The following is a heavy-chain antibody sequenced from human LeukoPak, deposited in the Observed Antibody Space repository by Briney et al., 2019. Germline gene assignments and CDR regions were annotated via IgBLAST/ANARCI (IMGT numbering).Heavy chain of an antibody. CDR2: IKEDGSDK. CDR3: ARDGRLDAFDI. Sequence: GGSLRLSCAASGFTFSTYWMSWVRQAPGKGLEWVANIKEDGSDKYYVDSVKGRFTISKDNAKNSLHLQMSSLRAEDTAVYYCARDGRLDAFDIWGQGTMVTVSS. V-gene: IGHV3-7*03. CDR1: GFTFSTYW. D-gene: IGHD3-16*01. J-gene: IGHJ3*02.